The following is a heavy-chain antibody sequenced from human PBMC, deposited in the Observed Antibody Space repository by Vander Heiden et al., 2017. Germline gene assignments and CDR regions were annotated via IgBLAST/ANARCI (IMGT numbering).Heavy chain of an antibody. Sequence: EVHLVESGGGLVQPGGSLRLSRAASGFTFRSKWMSWVRQAPGKGRGWVANINEGGSEEYYVDSVKGRFTISRDNAKNSLFLQMNSLRAEDTAVYYCARRRAVAARTIFDSWGQGTLVTVSS. V-gene: IGHV3-7*01. D-gene: IGHD6-6*01. CDR1: GFTFRSKW. J-gene: IGHJ4*02. CDR2: INEGGSEE. CDR3: ARRRAVAARTIFDS.